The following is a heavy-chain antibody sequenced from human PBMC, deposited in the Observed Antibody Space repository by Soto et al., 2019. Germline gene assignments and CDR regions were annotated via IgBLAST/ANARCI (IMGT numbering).Heavy chain of an antibody. CDR3: ARHVVNGYYYTMDV. J-gene: IGHJ6*02. Sequence: PSETLSLTCTVSGGSISSSDYYWGWIRQPPGKGLEWIGAIYYRGSAYYNPSLKSRVTISVDTSNNQFSLKLTSVTAADTSVYYCARHVVNGYYYTMDVWGQGTTVTVSS. CDR2: IYYRGSA. V-gene: IGHV4-39*01. D-gene: IGHD2-2*01. CDR1: GGSISSSDYY.